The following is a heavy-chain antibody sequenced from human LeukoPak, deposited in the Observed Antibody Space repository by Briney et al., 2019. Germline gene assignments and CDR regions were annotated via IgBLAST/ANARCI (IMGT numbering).Heavy chain of an antibody. CDR1: GDSISNHY. Sequence: SETLSLTCTVSGDSISNHYWSWIRQPPGKGLEWIGYIYYSGSTNYNPSLKSRVTISVDTSKNQFSLKLSSVTAADTAVYYCARVDPDSSSTLEVFDYWGQGTLVTVSS. D-gene: IGHD6-6*01. CDR3: ARVDPDSSSTLEVFDY. J-gene: IGHJ4*02. V-gene: IGHV4-59*11. CDR2: IYYSGST.